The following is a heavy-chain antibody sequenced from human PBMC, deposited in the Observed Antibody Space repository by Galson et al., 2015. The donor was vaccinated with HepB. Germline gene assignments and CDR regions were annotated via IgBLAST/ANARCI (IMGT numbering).Heavy chain of an antibody. V-gene: IGHV3-30-3*01. Sequence: SLRLSCAASGFTFSSYAMHWVRPAPGKGLEWVAVISYDGSNKYYADSVKGRFTISRDNSKNTLYLQMNSLRAEDTAVYYCERDPPQAVAGGWGFDYWGQGTLVTVSS. CDR2: ISYDGSNK. CDR1: GFTFSSYA. CDR3: ERDPPQAVAGGWGFDY. J-gene: IGHJ4*02. D-gene: IGHD6-19*01.